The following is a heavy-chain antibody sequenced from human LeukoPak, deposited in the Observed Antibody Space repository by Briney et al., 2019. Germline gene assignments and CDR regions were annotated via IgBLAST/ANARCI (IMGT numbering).Heavy chain of an antibody. V-gene: IGHV3-30*18. Sequence: GESLRLSCAASGFTFSSYGMHWVRQAPGKGLEWVAVISYDGSNKYYADSVKGRFTISRDNSKNTLYLQMNSLRAEDTAVYYCAKAAQYYYDSSGYYPLDYWGQGTLVTVSS. D-gene: IGHD3-22*01. CDR3: AKAAQYYYDSSGYYPLDY. J-gene: IGHJ4*02. CDR2: ISYDGSNK. CDR1: GFTFSSYG.